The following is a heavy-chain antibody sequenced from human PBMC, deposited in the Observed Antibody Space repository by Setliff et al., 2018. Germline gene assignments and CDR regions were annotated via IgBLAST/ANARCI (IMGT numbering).Heavy chain of an antibody. CDR2: IKQDGSEE. CDR1: GFTFNKHW. D-gene: IGHD2-21*01. CDR3: TTRYHNPGDGYMAVFDF. Sequence: GSLKISCTASGFTFNKHWMTWVRQAPGKGLEWVANIKQDGSEEYYVDSVRGRFTISRDNAHNSLYLQMNNLRVEDTAVYYCTTRYHNPGDGYMAVFDFWGQGSLVTVSS. J-gene: IGHJ4*02. V-gene: IGHV3-7*03.